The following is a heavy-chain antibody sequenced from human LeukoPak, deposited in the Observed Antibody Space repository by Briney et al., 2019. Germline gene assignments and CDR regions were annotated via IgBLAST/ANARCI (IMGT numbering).Heavy chain of an antibody. Sequence: SETLSLTCTVSGGSISSYYWSWIRQPAGKGLEWIGRIYPSGSTNYNPSLKSRVTMSVDTSKNQFSLKLSSVTAADTPVYYCAQSDYYYYYMDVWGKGTTVTVSS. V-gene: IGHV4-4*07. CDR3: AQSDYYYYYMDV. J-gene: IGHJ6*03. CDR1: GGSISSYY. CDR2: IYPSGST.